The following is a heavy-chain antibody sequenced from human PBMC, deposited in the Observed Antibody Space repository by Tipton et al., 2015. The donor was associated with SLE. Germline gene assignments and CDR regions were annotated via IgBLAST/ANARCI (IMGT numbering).Heavy chain of an antibody. J-gene: IGHJ4*02. Sequence: TLSLTCTVYGGSFSGYYWGWIRQPPGKGLEWIGEINHSGSTNYNPSLKSRVTISVDTSKNQFSLKLSSVTAADTAVYYCARESVAVAGTEYWGQGSLVTVSS. CDR3: ARESVAVAGTEY. V-gene: IGHV4-34*01. CDR2: INHSGST. CDR1: GGSFSGYY. D-gene: IGHD6-19*01.